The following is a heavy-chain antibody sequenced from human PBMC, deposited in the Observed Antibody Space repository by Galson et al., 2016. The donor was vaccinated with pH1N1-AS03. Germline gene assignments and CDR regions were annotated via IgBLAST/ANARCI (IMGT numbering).Heavy chain of an antibody. CDR2: IYNSGST. V-gene: IGHV4-4*09. D-gene: IGHD4-17*01. Sequence: ETLSLTCSVAGVSIRGYYWNWIRQTPGGGLEWIGYIYNSGSTDFNPSLKSRVTMSMDTSKNQFSLKLTSVTAADTAVYYGARFPDYGDDVGYWGQGTLVTVSS. J-gene: IGHJ4*02. CDR3: ARFPDYGDDVGY. CDR1: GVSIRGYY.